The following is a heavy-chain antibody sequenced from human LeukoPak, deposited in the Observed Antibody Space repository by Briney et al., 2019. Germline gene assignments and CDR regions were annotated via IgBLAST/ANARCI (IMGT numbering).Heavy chain of an antibody. V-gene: IGHV3-30*03. J-gene: IGHJ5*02. Sequence: GRSLRLSCVASGFTFSRYGMHWVRQAPGKGLEWVALISYDGSNKYYADSVKGRFTISRDNSKNTLYLQMNSLRAEDTAVYYCARDLMVRGVISWFDPWGQGTLVTVSS. D-gene: IGHD3-10*01. CDR3: ARDLMVRGVISWFDP. CDR1: GFTFSRYG. CDR2: ISYDGSNK.